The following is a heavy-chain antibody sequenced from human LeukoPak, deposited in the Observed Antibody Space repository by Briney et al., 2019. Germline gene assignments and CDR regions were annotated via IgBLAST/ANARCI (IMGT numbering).Heavy chain of an antibody. Sequence: SGGSLRLSCAASGFTFSSYWMSWVRQAPGKGLEWVANIKQDGSEKCYVDSVKGRFTISRDNAKNSLYLQMNSLRAEDTAVYYCASGVGGYSYGRYYFDYWGQGTLVTVSS. D-gene: IGHD5-18*01. CDR2: IKQDGSEK. J-gene: IGHJ4*02. V-gene: IGHV3-7*01. CDR3: ASGVGGYSYGRYYFDY. CDR1: GFTFSSYW.